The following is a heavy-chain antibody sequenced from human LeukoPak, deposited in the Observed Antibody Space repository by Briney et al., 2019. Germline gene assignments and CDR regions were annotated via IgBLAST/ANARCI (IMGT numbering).Heavy chain of an antibody. J-gene: IGHJ4*02. Sequence: GGSLRLSCAAFGFTVSSYSMNWVRQAPGKGIEWGSYISSRSTTTYYADSVKGRFTTSSDNDQNSLYLQINSLRDEDTAVYYCASPLDYSSPRYWGQGTLVTVSS. CDR3: ASPLDYSSPRY. D-gene: IGHD6-19*01. CDR1: GFTVSSYS. CDR2: ISSRSTTT. V-gene: IGHV3-48*02.